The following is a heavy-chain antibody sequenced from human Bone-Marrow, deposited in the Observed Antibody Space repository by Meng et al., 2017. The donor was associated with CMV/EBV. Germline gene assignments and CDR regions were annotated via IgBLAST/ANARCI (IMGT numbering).Heavy chain of an antibody. CDR2: ISWNSGSI. D-gene: IGHD2-2*01. J-gene: IGHJ6*02. V-gene: IGHV3-9*01. Sequence: GGSLRLSCAASGFTFDDYAMHWVRQAPGKGLEWVSGISWNSGSIGYADSVKGRFTISRDNAKNSLYLQMNGLRAEDTAVYYCAREPGYCSSATCSSSTYGMDVWGQGTTVTVSS. CDR1: GFTFDDYA. CDR3: AREPGYCSSATCSSSTYGMDV.